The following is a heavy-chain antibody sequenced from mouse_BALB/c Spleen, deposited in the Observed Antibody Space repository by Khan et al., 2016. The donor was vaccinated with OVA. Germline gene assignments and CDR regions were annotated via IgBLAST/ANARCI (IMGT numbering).Heavy chain of an antibody. V-gene: IGHV2-2*02. CDR2: IWSGGIT. D-gene: IGHD2-2*01. CDR1: GFSLTTYG. Sequence: QVQLKQSGPGLVQPSQSLSITCTVSGFSLTTYGVHWVRQSPGKGLEWLGVIWSGGITDYNATFISRLSISKDISKSQVFFKMNSLQANDTAIYYCGRNRNGYFDYWGQGTTLTVSS. J-gene: IGHJ2*01. CDR3: GRNRNGYFDY.